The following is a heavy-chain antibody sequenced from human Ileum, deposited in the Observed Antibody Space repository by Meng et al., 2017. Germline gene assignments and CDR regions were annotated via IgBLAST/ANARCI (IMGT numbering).Heavy chain of an antibody. CDR1: GGSISSGGYY. CDR3: ARGGTAYFDY. V-gene: IGHV4-31*03. Sequence: QVQLQESGPGLVKPSQTLSLTCTVSGGSISSGGYYWSWIRQHPGKGLEWIGYIYDSGSTYYTPSLKSRIAISGDTSKNQFSLKLRSVTAADTAVYYCARGGTAYFDYWGQGTLVTVSS. CDR2: IYDSGST. J-gene: IGHJ4*02. D-gene: IGHD1-1*01.